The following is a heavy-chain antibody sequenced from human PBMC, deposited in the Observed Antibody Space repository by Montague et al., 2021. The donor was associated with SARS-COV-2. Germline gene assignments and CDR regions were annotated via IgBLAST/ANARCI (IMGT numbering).Heavy chain of an antibody. CDR1: GDSVSSKSVA. J-gene: IGHJ3*02. CDR2: TYYRSKWDS. V-gene: IGHV6-1*01. D-gene: IGHD3-9*01. CDR3: ASSGITLTGLDAFDI. Sequence: CAISGDSVSSKSVAWNWISQPPSRGLEWLGRTYYRSKWDSDYAEXVKXRLVITPDTSKNQVSLQLNSVIPEDTAVYFCASSGITLTGLDAFDIWGQGTMVTVSS.